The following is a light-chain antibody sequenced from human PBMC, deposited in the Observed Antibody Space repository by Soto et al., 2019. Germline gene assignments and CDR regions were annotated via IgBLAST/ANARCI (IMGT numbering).Light chain of an antibody. Sequence: EIELTQSPGTLSFSPGERATLSCRASHSVSSSYLAWYQQKPGQAPRLLIYGASSRATGIPDRFSGSGSGTDFTLTISSLEPEDFAVYYCQQRSNWPPTFGQGTRLEIK. CDR3: QQRSNWPPT. V-gene: IGKV3D-20*02. CDR2: GAS. CDR1: HSVSSSY. J-gene: IGKJ5*01.